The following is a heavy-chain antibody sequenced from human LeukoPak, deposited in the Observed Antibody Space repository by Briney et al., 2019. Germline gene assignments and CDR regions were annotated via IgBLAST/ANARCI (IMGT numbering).Heavy chain of an antibody. CDR2: IYHSGST. CDR3: ARVGYFGSGNYYNDRGAFDY. Sequence: PLGTLSLTCAVSGDSISSSNWWSWVRQPPGKGLEWIGEIYHSGSTNYNPSLKSRVTISVDTSKNQFSLKLSSVTAADTAVYYCARVGYFGSGNYYNDRGAFDYWGQGTLVTVSS. CDR1: GDSISSSNW. D-gene: IGHD3-10*01. J-gene: IGHJ4*02. V-gene: IGHV4-4*02.